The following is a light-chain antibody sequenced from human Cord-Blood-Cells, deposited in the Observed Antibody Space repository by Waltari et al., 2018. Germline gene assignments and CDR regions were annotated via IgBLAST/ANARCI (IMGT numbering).Light chain of an antibody. CDR3: CSYAGSSTYV. J-gene: IGLJ1*01. Sequence: QSALTQPASVSGSPGQSITISCTGTSSDVGSYNLVSWYQQHPGKAPKLMIYEGSKRPSGVSSLFAGSKSGNTASLTSSGRQAEDEADYYGCSYAGSSTYVFGTGTKVTVL. CDR1: SSDVGSYNL. V-gene: IGLV2-23*01. CDR2: EGS.